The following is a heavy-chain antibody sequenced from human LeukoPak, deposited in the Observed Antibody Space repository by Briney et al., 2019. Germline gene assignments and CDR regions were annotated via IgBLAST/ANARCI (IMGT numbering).Heavy chain of an antibody. Sequence: SETLSLTCTVSGGSIRSSYWSWIWQPPGEGLEWIGYIDYSGNTNYNPSLKSRVTISVDTSKNQFSLKLTSVTAADTAVYYCARATSYGDYVDYWGQGTLVTVSS. CDR3: ARATSYGDYVDY. J-gene: IGHJ4*02. V-gene: IGHV4-59*08. D-gene: IGHD4-17*01. CDR2: IDYSGNT. CDR1: GGSIRSSY.